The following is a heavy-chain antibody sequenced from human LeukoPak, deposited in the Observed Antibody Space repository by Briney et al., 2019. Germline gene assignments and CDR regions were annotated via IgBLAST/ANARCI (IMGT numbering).Heavy chain of an antibody. D-gene: IGHD2-21*02. V-gene: IGHV1-18*01. Sequence: GASVKVSCKASGYTFSSYGISWVRQAPGQALEWMGWISAYNGNTNYAQKLQGRVTMTADTSTSTVYMELRSLRSDDTAVYYCARTIVVVTAYYFDYWGQGTLVTVSS. J-gene: IGHJ4*02. CDR3: ARTIVVVTAYYFDY. CDR1: GYTFSSYG. CDR2: ISAYNGNT.